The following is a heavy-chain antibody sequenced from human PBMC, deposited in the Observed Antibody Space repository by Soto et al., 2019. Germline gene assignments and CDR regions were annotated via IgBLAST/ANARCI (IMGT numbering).Heavy chain of an antibody. CDR2: ISPMFGAA. CDR1: GGTFNTXX. Sequence: QVQLVQSGAEMKKPGSSVKVSCQSSGGTFNTXXXXXXXXAPGQGPEWMGDISPMFGAANYAPKFQGRVTITADESTGTSYMQLSSLTSEDTALYFCAREVQVHTPAFVYWGQGTLVTVSS. CDR3: AREVQVHTPAFVY. J-gene: IGHJ4*02. D-gene: IGHD3-10*01. V-gene: IGHV1-69*19.